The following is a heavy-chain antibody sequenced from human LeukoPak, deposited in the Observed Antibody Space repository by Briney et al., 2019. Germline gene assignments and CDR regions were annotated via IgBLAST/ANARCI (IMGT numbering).Heavy chain of an antibody. Sequence: PSETLSLTCTVSGGSISSYYWSWIRQPPGKGLEWIGYIYYSGSINYNPSLKSRVTISVDTSKNQFSLKLSSVTAADTAVYYCARQGRGVPYYFDYWGQGTLVTVSS. CDR3: ARQGRGVPYYFDY. CDR1: GGSISSYY. V-gene: IGHV4-59*08. J-gene: IGHJ4*02. CDR2: IYYSGSI. D-gene: IGHD3-10*01.